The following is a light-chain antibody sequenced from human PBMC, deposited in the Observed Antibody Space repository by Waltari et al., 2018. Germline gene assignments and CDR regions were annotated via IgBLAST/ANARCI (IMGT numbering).Light chain of an antibody. Sequence: QSALTQPPSASGSLGQSVPIPCTGTSTDGGGYNYVSWYQQHPGKAPNLIVYEVFQRPSGVPDRFSGSKSGDTASLTVSGLRAEDEALYYCSSYSRSDVVVFGGGTKLTVL. CDR1: STDGGGYNY. V-gene: IGLV2-8*01. J-gene: IGLJ2*01. CDR2: EVF. CDR3: SSYSRSDVVV.